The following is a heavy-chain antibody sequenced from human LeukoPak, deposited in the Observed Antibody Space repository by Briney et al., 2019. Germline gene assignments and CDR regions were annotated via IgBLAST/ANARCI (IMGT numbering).Heavy chain of an antibody. V-gene: IGHV1-2*02. J-gene: IGHJ4*02. CDR1: GYTFTDSY. CDR3: ARVKYRAAGDKQY. CDR2: INPDSGCT. Sequence: GASVKVSCKASGYTFTDSYIHWVRQAPGQGLEWMGWINPDSGCTNYAQKFQGRVTMTRDTSITTVYMERSRLRSDDTAVYYCARVKYRAAGDKQYWGRGTLVTVSS. D-gene: IGHD6-13*01.